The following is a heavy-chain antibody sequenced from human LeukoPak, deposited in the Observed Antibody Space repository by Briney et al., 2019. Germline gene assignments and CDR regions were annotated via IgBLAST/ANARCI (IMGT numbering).Heavy chain of an antibody. CDR3: ARDSSFGSGTYYTSFDY. Sequence: PGGSLRLSCAASGFTFSNYAMSWVRQAPGKGLEWVSAISSSAGGSTYYADSVKGRFTISRDNAKNSLYLQMNSLRAEDTAVYYCARDSSFGSGTYYTSFDYWGQGTLVTVSS. CDR2: ISSSAGGST. V-gene: IGHV3-23*01. J-gene: IGHJ4*02. D-gene: IGHD3-10*01. CDR1: GFTFSNYA.